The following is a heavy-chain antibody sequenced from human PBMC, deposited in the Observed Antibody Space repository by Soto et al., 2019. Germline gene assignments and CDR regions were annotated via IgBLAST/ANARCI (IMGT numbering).Heavy chain of an antibody. CDR2: INANSGTT. Sequence: ASVKVSCKASGYTFTGHYLHWVRQAPGQGLEWMGWINANSGTTNYAQKFQGWVTLTRDTSISTTYMEVNRLKFDDTAVYYCARELSSSWFDTWGQGTLVTVS. CDR3: ARELSSSWFDT. D-gene: IGHD2-2*01. J-gene: IGHJ4*02. V-gene: IGHV1-2*04. CDR1: GYTFTGHY.